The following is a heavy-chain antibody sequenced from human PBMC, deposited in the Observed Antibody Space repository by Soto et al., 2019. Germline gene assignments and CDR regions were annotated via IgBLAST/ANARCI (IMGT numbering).Heavy chain of an antibody. CDR2: MSYDGKNQ. CDR1: GFTFSSYG. Sequence: QVQLVESGGGVVQPGRSLRLSCVASGFTFSSYGMHWVRQAPGKGLEWVAFMSYDGKNQYYAASVEGRFIISRDNFKDTLYLQVNSLRAEDTAVYYCAKALGELSPESFDYWGQGILGTVSS. V-gene: IGHV3-30*18. J-gene: IGHJ4*02. CDR3: AKALGELSPESFDY. D-gene: IGHD3-16*02.